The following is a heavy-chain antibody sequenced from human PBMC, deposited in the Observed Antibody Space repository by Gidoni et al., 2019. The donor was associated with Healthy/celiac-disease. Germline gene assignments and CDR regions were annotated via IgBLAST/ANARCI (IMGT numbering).Heavy chain of an antibody. CDR3: ASAQQWLGKDY. CDR1: GFTFSSYS. Sequence: EVQLVESGGGLVKPGGSLRLSCAASGFTFSSYSMNWFRQAPGKGLEWVSSISSSSSYIYYADSVKGRFTISRDKAKNSLYLQMNSLRAEDTAVYYCASAQQWLGKDYWGQGTLVTVSS. V-gene: IGHV3-21*01. D-gene: IGHD6-19*01. J-gene: IGHJ4*02. CDR2: ISSSSSYI.